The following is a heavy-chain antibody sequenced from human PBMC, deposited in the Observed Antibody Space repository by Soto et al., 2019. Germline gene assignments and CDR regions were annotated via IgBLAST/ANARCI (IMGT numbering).Heavy chain of an antibody. Sequence: SETLSLTCAVYGGSFSGYYWSWIRQPPGKGLEWIGEINHSGSTNYNPSLKSRVTISVDTSKNQFSLKLSSVTAADTAVYYCATKPYSSYNYWGQGTLVTVSS. J-gene: IGHJ4*02. D-gene: IGHD6-6*01. CDR1: GGSFSGYY. CDR3: ATKPYSSYNY. CDR2: INHSGST. V-gene: IGHV4-34*01.